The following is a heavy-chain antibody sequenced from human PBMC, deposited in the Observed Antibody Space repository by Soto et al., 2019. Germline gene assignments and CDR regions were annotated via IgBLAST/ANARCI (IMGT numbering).Heavy chain of an antibody. CDR3: ARLFREVRGVIYYYYGMDV. J-gene: IGHJ6*02. CDR1: GGSISSSSYY. D-gene: IGHD3-10*01. Sequence: PSETQSLTCTVSGGSISSSSYYRGWIRQTPGKGLEWIGSIYYSGSTYYNPSLKSRVTISVDTSKNQFSLKLSSVTAADTAVYYCARLFREVRGVIYYYYGMDVWGQGTTVT. V-gene: IGHV4-39*01. CDR2: IYYSGST.